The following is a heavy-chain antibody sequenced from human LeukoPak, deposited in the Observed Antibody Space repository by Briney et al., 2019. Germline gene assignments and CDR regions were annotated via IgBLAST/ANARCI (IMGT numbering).Heavy chain of an antibody. CDR2: IWYDGSNK. V-gene: IGHV3-33*06. CDR3: AKDQGAARLMDY. Sequence: GRSLRLSCAASGFTFSSYGMHWVRQAPGKGLEWVAVIWYDGSNKYYADSVKGRFTISRDNSKNTLYLQMNSLRAEDTAVYYCAKDQGAARLMDYWGQGTLATVSS. D-gene: IGHD6-6*01. CDR1: GFTFSSYG. J-gene: IGHJ4*02.